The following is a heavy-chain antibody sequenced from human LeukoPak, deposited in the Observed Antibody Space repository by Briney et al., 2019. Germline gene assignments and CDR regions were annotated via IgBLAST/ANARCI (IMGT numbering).Heavy chain of an antibody. Sequence: ASVKVSCKASGYTFTSYGISWVRQAPGQGLEWMGWISAYNGNTNYAQKLQGRVTMTTDTSTSTAYMELRSLRSDDTAVYYCARVGPYYDILTSIIEYINWFDPWGQGTLVTVSS. CDR2: ISAYNGNT. CDR3: ARVGPYYDILTSIIEYINWFDP. CDR1: GYTFTSYG. V-gene: IGHV1-18*01. J-gene: IGHJ5*02. D-gene: IGHD3-9*01.